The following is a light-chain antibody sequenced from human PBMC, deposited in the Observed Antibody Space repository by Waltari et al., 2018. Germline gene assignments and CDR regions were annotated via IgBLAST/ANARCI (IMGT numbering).Light chain of an antibody. J-gene: IGLJ1*01. CDR3: QSADKTGSDYV. CDR2: KDT. Sequence: SYALTQPPSVSVSPGQTAQITCSGDPLPRQYAYWYQQKAGQAPVLIIRKDTERPSGVPERFAASTSATTVTLTISGVQAEDEADYYCQSADKTGSDYVFGPGTKVTVL. V-gene: IGLV3-25*02. CDR1: PLPRQY.